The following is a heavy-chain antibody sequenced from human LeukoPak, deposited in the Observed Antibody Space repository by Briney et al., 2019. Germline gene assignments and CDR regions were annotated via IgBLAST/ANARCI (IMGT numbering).Heavy chain of an antibody. CDR3: ARGARLRWYNPLFDS. D-gene: IGHD4-23*01. Sequence: GASVKVSCKASGYTFTSYDINWVRQATGQGLEWMGWMNPNSGNTGYAQKFQGRVTMTRNTSISTAYMELSSLRSEDTAVYYCARGARLRWYNPLFDSWGQGTLVTVSS. J-gene: IGHJ5*02. CDR2: MNPNSGNT. CDR1: GYTFTSYD. V-gene: IGHV1-8*01.